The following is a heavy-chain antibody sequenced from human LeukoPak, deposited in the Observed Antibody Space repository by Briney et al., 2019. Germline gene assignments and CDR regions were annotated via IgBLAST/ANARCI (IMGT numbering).Heavy chain of an antibody. J-gene: IGHJ3*02. D-gene: IGHD2-15*01. V-gene: IGHV4-59*01. CDR1: GGSISSYH. Sequence: SETLSLTCTVYGGSISSYHWSWVRQPPGKGLEWIGYIYYSGSTNYNPSLKGRVTISVDTSNNQFSLKLSSVTAADTAVYYCARGTVVVLGVGDDAFDIWGQGTMVTVSS. CDR2: IYYSGST. CDR3: ARGTVVVLGVGDDAFDI.